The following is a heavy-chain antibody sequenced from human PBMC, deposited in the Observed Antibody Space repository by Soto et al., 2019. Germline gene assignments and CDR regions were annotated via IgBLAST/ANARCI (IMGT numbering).Heavy chain of an antibody. Sequence: QVQLVESGGGVVQPGGALRLSGAASGFTCRNNALPWVRQAPAKGLDCLAVIAIDGSKAFYRDSVKGRFTIPRDNSKNTLYLHMNSLRSEDTGVYYCARGDREDILVVVGARPGEYGIDIWGQGTTVTVSS. CDR2: IAIDGSKA. J-gene: IGHJ6*02. CDR1: GFTCRNNA. CDR3: ARGDREDILVVVGARPGEYGIDI. D-gene: IGHD2-15*01. V-gene: IGHV3-30-3*01.